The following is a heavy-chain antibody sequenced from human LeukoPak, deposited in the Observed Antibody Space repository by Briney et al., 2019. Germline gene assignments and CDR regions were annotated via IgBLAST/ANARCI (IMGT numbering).Heavy chain of an antibody. Sequence: ASVKVSCKASGYVFTGYYMHWVRQAPGQGLEWMGWINPNSGGTKYAQKFQGRVTMTRDTSISTAYMELSRLRPDDTAVYYCAFFEYSSSSSHYWGQGTLVTVSS. D-gene: IGHD6-6*01. V-gene: IGHV1-2*02. J-gene: IGHJ4*02. CDR2: INPNSGGT. CDR3: AFFEYSSSSSHY. CDR1: GYVFTGYY.